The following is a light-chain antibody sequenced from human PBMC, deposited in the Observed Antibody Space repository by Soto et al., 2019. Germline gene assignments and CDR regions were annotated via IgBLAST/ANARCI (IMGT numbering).Light chain of an antibody. CDR2: DSA. V-gene: IGLV1-51*01. Sequence: QSVLTQPPSVSAAPGQKVTISCSGTSSNIGDHYVSWYQQFPGAAPKLLIYDSAKRPSVIPERFSGSKYGTSATLDITGLQTGDEADYYCGTWDSSLSFVVFGGGTKLTVL. CDR1: SSNIGDHY. J-gene: IGLJ2*01. CDR3: GTWDSSLSFVV.